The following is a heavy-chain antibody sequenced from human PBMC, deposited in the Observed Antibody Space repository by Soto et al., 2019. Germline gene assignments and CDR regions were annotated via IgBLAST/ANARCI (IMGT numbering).Heavy chain of an antibody. J-gene: IGHJ3*02. CDR1: GGSISSYY. CDR2: IYYSGST. Sequence: PSETLSLTCTVSGGSISSYYWSWIRQPPGKGLEWIGYIYYSGSTNYNPSLKSRVTISVETSKNQLSLKLSSVTAADTAVYYCAGASTWHPGAFDIWGQGTTVTVSS. CDR3: AGASTWHPGAFDI. D-gene: IGHD5-12*01. V-gene: IGHV4-59*12.